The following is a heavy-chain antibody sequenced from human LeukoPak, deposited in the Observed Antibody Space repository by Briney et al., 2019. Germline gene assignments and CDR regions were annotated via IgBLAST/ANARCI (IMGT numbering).Heavy chain of an antibody. CDR3: AKSTLATAGTFDY. D-gene: IGHD6-13*01. CDR2: ISGSGGSI. Sequence: PGGSLRLSCTASGFTFSTYWMSWVRQAPGKGLEWASGISGSGGSIQYADSVKGRFTISRDNSKNTLYLQMNSLRAEDTAVYYCAKSTLATAGTFDYWGQGTLVTVSS. V-gene: IGHV3-23*01. J-gene: IGHJ4*02. CDR1: GFTFSTYW.